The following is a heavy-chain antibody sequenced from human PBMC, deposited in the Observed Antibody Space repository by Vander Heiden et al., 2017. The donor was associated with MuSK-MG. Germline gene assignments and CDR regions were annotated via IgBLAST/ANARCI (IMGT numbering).Heavy chain of an antibody. CDR3: ARGRIIGYCSSTSCYKVPFDY. CDR1: GGSFSGYY. D-gene: IGHD2-2*02. Sequence: QVQLQQWGAGLLKPSETLSLTCAVYGGSFSGYYWSWIRQPPGKGLEWIGEINHSGSTNYNPSRKSRVTISVDTSKNQFSLKLSSVTAADTAVHYRARGRIIGYCSSTSCYKVPFDYWGQGPLVTVSS. CDR2: INHSGST. J-gene: IGHJ4*02. V-gene: IGHV4-34*01.